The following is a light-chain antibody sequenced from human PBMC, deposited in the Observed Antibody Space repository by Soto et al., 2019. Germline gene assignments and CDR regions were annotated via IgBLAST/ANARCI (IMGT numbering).Light chain of an antibody. J-gene: IGKJ4*01. CDR3: QQYGSSSLT. V-gene: IGKV3-20*01. CDR1: QSVSSSY. CDR2: GAS. Sequence: EIVLTQSPGTLSLSPGERATLSCRASQSVSSSYLAWYQQKPGQAPRLLIYGASSRATGIPDRFSGSGSGTDFTLTISRLEPEDFALYYCQQYGSSSLTFGGGTKVEIK.